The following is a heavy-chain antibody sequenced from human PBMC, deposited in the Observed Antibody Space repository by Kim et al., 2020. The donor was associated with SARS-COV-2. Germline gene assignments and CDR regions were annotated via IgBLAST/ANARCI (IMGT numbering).Heavy chain of an antibody. CDR1: GGSISSADYY. CDR3: ARYCSSTRCFVRYVMDV. V-gene: IGHV4-31*03. CDR2: IYYSGST. D-gene: IGHD2-2*01. J-gene: IGHJ6*01. Sequence: SETLSLTCTVSGGSISSADYYWSWIRQLPGKGLEWIGYIYYSGSTYYNPSLKSRITISLDTSENQFSLKLSSVTAADTAVYDCARYCSSTRCFVRYVMDV.